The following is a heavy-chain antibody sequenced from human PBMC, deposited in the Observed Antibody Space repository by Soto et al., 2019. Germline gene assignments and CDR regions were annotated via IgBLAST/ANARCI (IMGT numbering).Heavy chain of an antibody. CDR2: IYYSGST. V-gene: IGHV4-59*01. D-gene: IGHD4-17*01. Sequence: PSETLSLTCTGSGGSISSYYWSWIRQPPGKGLEWIGYIYYSGSTNYNPSLKSRVTISVDTSKNQFSLKLSSVTAADTAVYYCARSRLRAFDYWGQGTLVTVSS. CDR1: GGSISSYY. CDR3: ARSRLRAFDY. J-gene: IGHJ4*02.